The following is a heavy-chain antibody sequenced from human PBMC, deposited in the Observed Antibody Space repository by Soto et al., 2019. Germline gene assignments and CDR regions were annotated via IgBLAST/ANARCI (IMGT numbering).Heavy chain of an antibody. Sequence: QVQLVESGGGWVQPGRSLRLSCEATGFSFTTYGMHWVRQAPGKGLEWVAVIGYDGNNKYYADSVEGRFTISRDNSKNTVYLQMKGLRGDGTAVYYCARGGVTGIVGIFGSPLDIWGQGTVVTVSS. V-gene: IGHV3-33*01. D-gene: IGHD1-1*01. CDR3: ARGGVTGIVGIFGSPLDI. CDR2: IGYDGNNK. J-gene: IGHJ3*02. CDR1: GFSFTTYG.